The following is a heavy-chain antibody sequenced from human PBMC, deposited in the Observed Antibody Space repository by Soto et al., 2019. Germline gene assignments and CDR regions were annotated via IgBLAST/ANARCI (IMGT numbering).Heavy chain of an antibody. CDR1: GFTLSTYW. D-gene: IGHD6-13*01. V-gene: IGHV3-74*01. Sequence: GGSLRLSCAASGFTLSTYWMHWVRQAPGKGLVWVSRINNDGSSTSYADSVKGRFTISRDTAKNTLYLQMNSLRVEDTAVYSCARVARSSSWSVDYWGQGTLVTVSS. J-gene: IGHJ4*02. CDR3: ARVARSSSWSVDY. CDR2: INNDGSST.